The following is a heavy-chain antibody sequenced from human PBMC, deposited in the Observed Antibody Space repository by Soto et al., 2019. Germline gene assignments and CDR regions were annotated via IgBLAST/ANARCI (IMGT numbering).Heavy chain of an antibody. D-gene: IGHD6-19*01. V-gene: IGHV3-23*01. J-gene: IGHJ4*02. CDR2: MSGSGGNT. CDR3: AKLPLAGIHYFDY. CDR1: GFTFNNYA. Sequence: GGSLRLSCAASGFTFNNYAMSWVRQAPGKGLEWVSAMSGSGGNTFHADSVKGRFTISRDNSRTTLYLQMNSLRAEDTAIYYCAKLPLAGIHYFDYWGQGTQVTVPQ.